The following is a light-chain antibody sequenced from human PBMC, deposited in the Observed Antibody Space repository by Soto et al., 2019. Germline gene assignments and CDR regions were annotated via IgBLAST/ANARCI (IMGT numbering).Light chain of an antibody. CDR3: QQRSNWPP. CDR2: DAS. Sequence: EIVLTQSPATLSLSPGERATLSCRASQSVSSYLAWYQQKPGQAPRLLSYDASNRATGIPPTFRGSGSGTDFTLTPSSLEPEDFAVYSSQQRSNWPPVGRGTNVDSK. J-gene: IGKJ1*01. CDR1: QSVSSY. V-gene: IGKV3-11*01.